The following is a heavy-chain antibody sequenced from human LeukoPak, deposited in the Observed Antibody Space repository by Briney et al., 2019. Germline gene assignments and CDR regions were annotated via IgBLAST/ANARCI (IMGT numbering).Heavy chain of an antibody. J-gene: IGHJ4*02. CDR3: ARAFTVDY. CDR2: IKQDGSEK. CDR1: GFAFSTYW. V-gene: IGHV3-7*04. Sequence: PGGSLRLSCAASGFAFSTYWMSWVRQAPGQGLEWVANIKQDGSEKYYVDSVKGRFTISRDDAKNSLYLQMNSLRAEDTAVYYCARAFTVDYWGQGTLVTVSS.